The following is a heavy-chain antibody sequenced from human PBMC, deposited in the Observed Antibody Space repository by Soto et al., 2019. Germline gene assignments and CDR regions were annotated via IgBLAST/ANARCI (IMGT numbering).Heavy chain of an antibody. D-gene: IGHD4-17*01. CDR1: GFSFSSYA. CDR2: ISYDGSNK. J-gene: IGHJ5*02. V-gene: IGHV3-30-3*01. CDR3: ARGVHDYGDYVLSNWFDP. Sequence: QVQLVESGGGVVQPGRSLRLSCAASGFSFSSYAMHWVRQAPGKGLEWVAIISYDGSNKYHADSVKGRFTISRDNSKNTLSLQMNSLRAEDTAVYYCARGVHDYGDYVLSNWFDPWGQGTLVTVSS.